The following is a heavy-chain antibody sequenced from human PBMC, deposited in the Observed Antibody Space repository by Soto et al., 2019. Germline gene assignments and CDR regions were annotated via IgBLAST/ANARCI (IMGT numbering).Heavy chain of an antibody. J-gene: IGHJ2*01. D-gene: IGHD4-17*01. CDR2: IIPILGIA. CDR3: ARHNRTGTTRRTWYFDL. Sequence: QVQLVHSGAEVKKPGASVKVSCKASGGTFSSYTIRWVRQAPGQGLEWMGRIIPILGIANYAQKFQGRVTITADKSTSTAYMELSSLRAEDTAVYYCARHNRTGTTRRTWYFDLWGRGTLVTVSS. CDR1: GGTFSSYT. V-gene: IGHV1-69*02.